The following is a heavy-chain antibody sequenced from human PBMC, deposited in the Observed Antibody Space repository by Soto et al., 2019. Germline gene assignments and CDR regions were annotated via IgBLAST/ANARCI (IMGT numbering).Heavy chain of an antibody. CDR3: ARVHFVEMAPIDY. CDR2: MNPNSGNT. V-gene: IGHV1-8*01. CDR1: GYTFTSYD. Sequence: XSVKVSCKASGYTFTSYDINWVRQATGQGLEWMGWMNPNSGNTGYAQKFQGRVTMTRNTSISTAYMELSSLRSEDTAVYYCARVHFVEMAPIDYWGQGTLVTVSS. D-gene: IGHD2-15*01. J-gene: IGHJ4*02.